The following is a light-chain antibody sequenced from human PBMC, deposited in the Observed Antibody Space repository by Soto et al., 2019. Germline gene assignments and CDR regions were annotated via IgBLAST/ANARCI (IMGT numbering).Light chain of an antibody. CDR3: QQRFTWPPT. Sequence: ESVLTQSPATLSLSAGERATLSCRASQSISISSAWYQQKPGQAPRLLIYDASKRATGIPGRFSGSGSGTDFTLTISSLESEDFAIYYCQQRFTWPPTFGGGTKVEIK. CDR1: QSISIS. J-gene: IGKJ4*01. V-gene: IGKV3-11*01. CDR2: DAS.